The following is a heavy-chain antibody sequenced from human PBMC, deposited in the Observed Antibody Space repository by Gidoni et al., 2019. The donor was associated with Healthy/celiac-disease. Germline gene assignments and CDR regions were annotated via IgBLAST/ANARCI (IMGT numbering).Heavy chain of an antibody. CDR1: GGSISSSSYY. D-gene: IGHD6-13*01. CDR3: ARHEDGYDAFDI. Sequence: QLQLQESGPGLVKPSETLSLTCTVSGGSISSSSYYWGWIRQPPGKGLEWIGSIYYSGSTYYNPSLKSRVTISVDTSKNQFSRKLSSVTAADTAVYYCARHEDGYDAFDIWGQGTMVTVSS. CDR2: IYYSGST. J-gene: IGHJ3*02. V-gene: IGHV4-39*01.